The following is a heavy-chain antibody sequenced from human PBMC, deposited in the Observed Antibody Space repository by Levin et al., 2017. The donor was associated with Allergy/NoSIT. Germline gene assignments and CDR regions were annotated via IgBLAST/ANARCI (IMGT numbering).Heavy chain of an antibody. CDR2: ISYDGSNK. CDR1: GFTFSSYG. CDR3: AKAYGDYGYYFDY. D-gene: IGHD4-17*01. J-gene: IGHJ4*02. Sequence: GGSLRLSCAASGFTFSSYGMHWVRQAPGKGLEWVAVISYDGSNKYYADSVKGRFTISRDNSKNTLYLQMNSLRAEDTAVYYCAKAYGDYGYYFDYWGQGTLVTVSS. V-gene: IGHV3-30*18.